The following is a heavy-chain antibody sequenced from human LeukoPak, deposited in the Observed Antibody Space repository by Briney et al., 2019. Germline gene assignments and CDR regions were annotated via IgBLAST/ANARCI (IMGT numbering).Heavy chain of an antibody. CDR1: GFTFSSYW. CDR3: SRGGDRSFDY. D-gene: IGHD3-10*01. CDR2: INNDGSST. V-gene: IGHV3-74*01. J-gene: IGHJ4*02. Sequence: GGSLRLSCAASGFTFSSYWMHWVRQAPGKGPVWVSRINNDGSSTTYAESVEGRFTISRDNARNTLYLQMNSLRAEDTAVYYCSRGGDRSFDYWGQGTLVTVSS.